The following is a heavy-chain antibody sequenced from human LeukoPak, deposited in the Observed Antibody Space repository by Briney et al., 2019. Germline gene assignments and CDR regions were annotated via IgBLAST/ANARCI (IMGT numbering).Heavy chain of an antibody. CDR1: GGSISSYY. CDR3: ARNPLWFGELSYWYFDL. V-gene: IGHV4-4*07. CDR2: IYTSGST. D-gene: IGHD3-10*01. J-gene: IGHJ2*01. Sequence: NPSETLSLTCTVSGGSISSYYWSWIRQPAGKGLEWIGRIYTSGSTNYNPSLKSRVTMSVDTSKNQFSLKLSSVTAADTAVYYCARNPLWFGELSYWYFDLWGRGTLVTVSS.